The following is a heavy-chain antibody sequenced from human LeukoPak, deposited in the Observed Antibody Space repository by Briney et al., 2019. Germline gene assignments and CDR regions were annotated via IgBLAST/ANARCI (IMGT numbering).Heavy chain of an antibody. CDR3: ARRLLWFGENWFDP. CDR2: IYYSGST. CDR1: GGSISSYY. D-gene: IGHD3-10*01. V-gene: IGHV4-59*01. Sequence: PSETLSLTCTVSGGSISSYYWSWIRQPPGKGLEWIGYIYYSGSTNYNPSLKSRVTISVDTSKNQFPLKLSSVTAADTAVYYCARRLLWFGENWFDPWGQGTLVTVSS. J-gene: IGHJ5*02.